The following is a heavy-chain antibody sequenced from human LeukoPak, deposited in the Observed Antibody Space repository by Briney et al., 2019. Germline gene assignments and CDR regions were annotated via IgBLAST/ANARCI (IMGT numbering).Heavy chain of an antibody. CDR2: ISPSSSSI. V-gene: IGHV3-21*01. J-gene: IGHJ6*02. CDR3: AKGVGYGGMDV. CDR1: EFTFSVYT. Sequence: GSLRLSCTASEFTFSVYTMNWVRQAPGKGLEWVSSISPSSSSIYYADSVKGRFTISRDNSKNTVYVQMNSLRAEDTAVYYCAKGVGYGGMDVWGQGTTVTVSS. D-gene: IGHD2-8*01.